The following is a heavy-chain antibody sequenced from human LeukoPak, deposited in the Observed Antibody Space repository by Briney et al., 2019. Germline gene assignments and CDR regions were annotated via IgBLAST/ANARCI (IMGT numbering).Heavy chain of an antibody. J-gene: IGHJ5*02. V-gene: IGHV1-24*01. Sequence: GASVKVSCKVSGYTLTELSMHWVRQAPGKGLEWMGGLDPEDGETIYAQKFQGRVTMTEDTSTDTAYMELSSLRSEDTAVYYCATVPRDSSGGNWFDPWGQGTLVTVSS. CDR1: GYTLTELS. D-gene: IGHD6-19*01. CDR2: LDPEDGET. CDR3: ATVPRDSSGGNWFDP.